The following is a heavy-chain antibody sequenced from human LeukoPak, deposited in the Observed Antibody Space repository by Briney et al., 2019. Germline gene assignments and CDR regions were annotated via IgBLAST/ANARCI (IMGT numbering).Heavy chain of an antibody. Sequence: PGGPLRLSCAASGFTVSSSYMSWVRQAPGKGLEWVSVIYRGGSTYYADSVKGRFTISRDNSKNTLYLQMNSLRAEDTAVYFCARDPVAEGSDFWGQGTLVTVSS. J-gene: IGHJ4*02. CDR3: ARDPVAEGSDF. V-gene: IGHV3-66*01. CDR2: IYRGGST. CDR1: GFTVSSSY. D-gene: IGHD4-23*01.